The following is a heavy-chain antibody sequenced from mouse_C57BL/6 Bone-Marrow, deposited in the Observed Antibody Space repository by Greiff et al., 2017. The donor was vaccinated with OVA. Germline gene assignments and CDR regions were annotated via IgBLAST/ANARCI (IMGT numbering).Heavy chain of an antibody. CDR1: GYTFTSYW. Sequence: VQLQQPGAELVKPGASVKMSCKASGYTFTSYWITWVKQRPGQGLEWIGDIYPSSGSTNYNEKFKSKATLTVDTASSTAYMQLSSLTSEDSAVYYCARLYYDYDGFAYWGQGTLVTVSA. CDR3: ARLYYDYDGFAY. D-gene: IGHD2-4*01. CDR2: IYPSSGST. V-gene: IGHV1-55*01. J-gene: IGHJ3*01.